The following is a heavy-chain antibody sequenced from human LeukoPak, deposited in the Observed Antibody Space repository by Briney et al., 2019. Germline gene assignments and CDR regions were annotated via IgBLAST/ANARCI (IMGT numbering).Heavy chain of an antibody. CDR2: ISSSSYYI. CDR3: ARVEYSSSSGITHYYYDMDV. Sequence: PGGSLRLSCAASGFTFSSYSMNWVRQAPGKGLEWVSSISSSSYYIYYADSVKGRFTISRDNAKNSLYLQMNSLRAEDTAVYYCARVEYSSSSGITHYYYDMDVWGQGTTVTVSS. J-gene: IGHJ6*02. D-gene: IGHD6-6*01. V-gene: IGHV3-21*01. CDR1: GFTFSSYS.